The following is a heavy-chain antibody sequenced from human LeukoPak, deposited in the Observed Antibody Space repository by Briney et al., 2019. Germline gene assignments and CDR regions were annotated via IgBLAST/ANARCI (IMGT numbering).Heavy chain of an antibody. CDR3: ARVIPLAAARSIDY. V-gene: IGHV1-2*02. Sequence: ASVKVSCKASGYTFTGYYTHWVRQAPGQGLEWMGWINPNSGGTNYAQKFQGRVTMTRDTSISTAYMELSRPRSDDTAVYYCARVIPLAAARSIDYWGQGTLVTVSS. CDR1: GYTFTGYY. D-gene: IGHD6-25*01. J-gene: IGHJ4*02. CDR2: INPNSGGT.